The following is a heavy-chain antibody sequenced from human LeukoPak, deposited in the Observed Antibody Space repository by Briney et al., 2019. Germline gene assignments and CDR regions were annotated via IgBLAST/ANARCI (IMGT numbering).Heavy chain of an antibody. Sequence: ASVKVSCKASGYTFSDYYIHWVRQAPGQGLEWMGWINPDSGGTNYAQKFQGRVTMTRDTSINTAYMELSGLTSDDTAVYYCAAIGYTTTSILADYWGQGTLVTVSS. CDR2: INPDSGGT. D-gene: IGHD6-13*01. J-gene: IGHJ4*02. CDR3: AAIGYTTTSILADY. V-gene: IGHV1-2*02. CDR1: GYTFSDYY.